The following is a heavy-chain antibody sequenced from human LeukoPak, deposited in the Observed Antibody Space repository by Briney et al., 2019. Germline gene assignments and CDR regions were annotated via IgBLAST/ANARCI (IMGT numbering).Heavy chain of an antibody. D-gene: IGHD6-6*01. Sequence: ASVKVSCKASGYTFTSYGISWVRQAPGQGLEWMGWISAYNGNTNYAQKLQGRVTMTTDTSTSTAYMELRSLRSDGTAVYYCARTRPPYYYYGTDVWGQGTTVTVSS. V-gene: IGHV1-18*01. CDR1: GYTFTSYG. CDR2: ISAYNGNT. CDR3: ARTRPPYYYYGTDV. J-gene: IGHJ6*02.